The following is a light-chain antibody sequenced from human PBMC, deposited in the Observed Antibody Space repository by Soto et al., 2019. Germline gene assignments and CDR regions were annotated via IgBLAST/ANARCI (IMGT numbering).Light chain of an antibody. CDR3: SSYTTTSTPFV. CDR1: SSDVGGYNF. V-gene: IGLV2-14*01. Sequence: VLTQPACVSGSPGQSITISCTGSSSDVGGYNFVSWYQQHPGKAPKLLSYEVSKRPSGVSNRFSGSKSGNTASLTISGLQAEDESDYYCSSYTTTSTPFVFGTG. J-gene: IGLJ1*01. CDR2: EVS.